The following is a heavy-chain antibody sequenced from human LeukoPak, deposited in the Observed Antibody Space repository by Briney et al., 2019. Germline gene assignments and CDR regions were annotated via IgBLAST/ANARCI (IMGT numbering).Heavy chain of an antibody. CDR2: ISSSSSYI. J-gene: IGHJ6*03. V-gene: IGHV3-21*01. Sequence: GGSLRLSCAASGFTFSSYEMNWVRQAPGKGLEWVSSISSSSSYIYYADSVKGRFTISRDNAKNSLYLQMNSLRAEDTAVYYCARDRAMGNYYYYMDVWGKGTTVTVSS. CDR3: ARDRAMGNYYYYMDV. D-gene: IGHD5-18*01. CDR1: GFTFSSYE.